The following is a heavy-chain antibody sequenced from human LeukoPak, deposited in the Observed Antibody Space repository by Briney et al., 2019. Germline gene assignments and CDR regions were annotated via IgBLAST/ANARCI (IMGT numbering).Heavy chain of an antibody. CDR1: GGSISSYY. CDR3: AREWGGYCSGGSCYS. CDR2: IYCSGST. J-gene: IGHJ4*02. V-gene: IGHV4-59*12. D-gene: IGHD2-15*01. Sequence: SETLSLTCTVSGGSISSYYWSWIRQPPGKGLEWIGYIYCSGSTDYNPSLKSRVTISVDTSKNQFSLKLSSVTAADTAVYYCAREWGGYCSGGSCYSWGQGTLVTVSS.